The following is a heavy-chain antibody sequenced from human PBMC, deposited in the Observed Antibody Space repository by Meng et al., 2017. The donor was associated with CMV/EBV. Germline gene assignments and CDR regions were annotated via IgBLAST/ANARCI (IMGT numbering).Heavy chain of an antibody. J-gene: IGHJ6*02. Sequence: SETLSLTCAVYGGSFSGYYWSWIRQPPGKGLEWIGEINHSGSTNYNPSLKSRVTISVDTSKNQFSLKLSSVTAADTAVYYCARVFPRRSDYYYHYYGMDVWGQGTTVTVSS. D-gene: IGHD3-3*01. CDR1: GGSFSGYY. CDR3: ARVFPRRSDYYYHYYGMDV. CDR2: INHSGST. V-gene: IGHV4-34*01.